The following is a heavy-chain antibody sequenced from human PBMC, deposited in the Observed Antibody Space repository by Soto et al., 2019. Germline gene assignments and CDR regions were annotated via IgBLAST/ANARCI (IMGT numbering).Heavy chain of an antibody. D-gene: IGHD3-16*02. CDR1: GFTFSSYG. CDR3: ARDVSTTRYVPNWFDP. Sequence: QVQLVESGGGVVQPGRSLRVSCAASGFTFSSYGMHWVRQAPGKGLEWVAVIWYDGSDKYYADSVKGRFTISRDNSKNALDLHMNRLGVEDTAVYYCARDVSTTRYVPNWFDPWGQGSLVTVSS. J-gene: IGHJ5*02. CDR2: IWYDGSDK. V-gene: IGHV3-33*01.